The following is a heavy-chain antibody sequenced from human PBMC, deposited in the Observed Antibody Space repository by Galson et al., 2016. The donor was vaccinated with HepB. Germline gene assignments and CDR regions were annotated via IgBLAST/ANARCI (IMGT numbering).Heavy chain of an antibody. CDR1: GFTFSDYY. CDR3: ARYRARDDAFDM. J-gene: IGHJ3*02. D-gene: IGHD2-2*01. V-gene: IGHV3-11*03. CDR2: IISSGSYT. Sequence: SLRLSCAASGFTFSDYYMSWIRQAPGKGLEWVSYIISSGSYTNYADPVKGRFTISSDNAKNSLYLQMNSLRVEDTAVYYCARYRARDDAFDMWGQGTMVAVTS.